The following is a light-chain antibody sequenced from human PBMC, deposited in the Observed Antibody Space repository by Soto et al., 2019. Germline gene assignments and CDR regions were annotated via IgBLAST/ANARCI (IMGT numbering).Light chain of an antibody. Sequence: EIVLTQSPATLSLSPGERATLSCRASQSVSSYLAWYQQKPGQAPRLLIYDASNRATGIPARFSGSGSGTDFTLPISRLEPEDFAVYYCQQRSNWPPGFGQGTKREIK. V-gene: IGKV3-11*01. CDR3: QQRSNWPPG. CDR1: QSVSSY. J-gene: IGKJ2*01. CDR2: DAS.